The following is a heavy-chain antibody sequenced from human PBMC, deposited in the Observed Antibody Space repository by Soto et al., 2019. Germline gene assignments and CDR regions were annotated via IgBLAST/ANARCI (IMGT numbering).Heavy chain of an antibody. V-gene: IGHV3-21*01. Sequence: GGSLRLSCAASGFTFSSYSMNWVRQAPGKGLEWVSSISSSSSYIYYADSVKGRFTISRDNAKNSLYLQMNSRRAEDTAVYYCARDFPDILDYYDSSGYYNAFDIWGQGTMVTVSS. CDR1: GFTFSSYS. CDR2: ISSSSSYI. CDR3: ARDFPDILDYYDSSGYYNAFDI. D-gene: IGHD3-22*01. J-gene: IGHJ3*02.